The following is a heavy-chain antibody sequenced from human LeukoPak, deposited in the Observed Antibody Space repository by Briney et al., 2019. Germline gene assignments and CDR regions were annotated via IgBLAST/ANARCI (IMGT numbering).Heavy chain of an antibody. V-gene: IGHV4-59*01. CDR1: GGSISIYY. J-gene: IGHJ4*02. CDR3: ARWNYDSSGSFDY. CDR2: IYYSGST. Sequence: SETLSLTCTVSGGSISIYYWSWIRQPPGKGLEWIGYIYYSGSTNYNPSLKSRVTISVDTSKNQFSLKLSSVTAADTAVYYCARWNYDSSGSFDYWGQGTLVTVSS. D-gene: IGHD3-22*01.